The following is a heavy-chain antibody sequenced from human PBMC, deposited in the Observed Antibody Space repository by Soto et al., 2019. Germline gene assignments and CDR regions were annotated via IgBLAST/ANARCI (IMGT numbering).Heavy chain of an antibody. J-gene: IGHJ6*02. Sequence: GGSLRLSCAASGFTFSNAWMSWVRQAPGKGLEWVGRIKSKTDGGTTDYAAPVKGRFIISRDDSKNTLYLQMNSLKTEDTAVYYCTTPRVDYYYYGMDVWGQGTTVTVSS. CDR2: IKSKTDGGTT. D-gene: IGHD3-3*01. V-gene: IGHV3-15*01. CDR1: GFTFSNAW. CDR3: TTPRVDYYYYGMDV.